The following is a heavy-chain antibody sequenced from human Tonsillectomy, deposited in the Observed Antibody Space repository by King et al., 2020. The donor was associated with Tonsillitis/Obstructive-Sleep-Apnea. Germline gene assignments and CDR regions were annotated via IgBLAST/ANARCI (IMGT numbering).Heavy chain of an antibody. V-gene: IGHV4-39*01. CDR3: ARHAPLYSGYDSLPGWSDAFDI. CDR2: IYYSGST. Sequence: QLQESGPGLVKPSETLSLTCTVSGGSISSSSYYWGWIRQPPGKGLEWIGGIYYSGSTYYNPSLKSRVTISVDTSKNQFSLKLSSVTAADTAVYYCARHAPLYSGYDSLPGWSDAFDIWGQGTMVTVSS. J-gene: IGHJ3*02. CDR1: GGSISSSSYY. D-gene: IGHD5-12*01.